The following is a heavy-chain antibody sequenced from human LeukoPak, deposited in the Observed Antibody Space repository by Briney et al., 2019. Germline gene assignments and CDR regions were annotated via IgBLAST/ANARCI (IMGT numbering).Heavy chain of an antibody. CDR1: GFTFSNAW. CDR2: IKSKTDGGTT. J-gene: IGHJ4*02. CDR3: TIRIIDVDTAMVGSY. D-gene: IGHD5-18*01. Sequence: GGSLRLSCAASGFTFSNAWMSWVRQAPGKGLEWVGRIKSKTDGGTTDYAAPVKGRFTISRDDSKNTLYLQMNSLKTEDTAVYYCTIRIIDVDTAMVGSYGGQGTLVTVSS. V-gene: IGHV3-15*01.